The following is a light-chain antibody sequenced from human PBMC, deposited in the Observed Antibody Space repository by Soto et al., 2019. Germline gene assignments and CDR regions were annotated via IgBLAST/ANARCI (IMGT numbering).Light chain of an antibody. Sequence: DIQMTQSPSTLSASIGDRVTITCRASQNIDTWLAWYHQKPGQAPNLLIYKASILQLGVPSRFRGSGSGTEFSLTINSLQPDDFATYYCQQYKSVPSTFGQGTKLEL. CDR3: QQYKSVPST. CDR2: KAS. V-gene: IGKV1-5*03. J-gene: IGKJ2*01. CDR1: QNIDTW.